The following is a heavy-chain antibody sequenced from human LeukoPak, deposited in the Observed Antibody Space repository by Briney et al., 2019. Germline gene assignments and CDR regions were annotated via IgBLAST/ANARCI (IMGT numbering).Heavy chain of an antibody. J-gene: IGHJ4*02. CDR1: GFTFGSYG. D-gene: IGHD1-26*01. V-gene: IGHV3-30*03. CDR2: ISYDGSNK. Sequence: PGGSLRLSCAASGFTFGSYGMHWVRQAPGKGLEWVAVISYDGSNKYYADSVKGRFAISRDNSKNTLYLQMNSLRAEDTAVYYCALITSGSPPFDYWGQGTLVTVSS. CDR3: ALITSGSPPFDY.